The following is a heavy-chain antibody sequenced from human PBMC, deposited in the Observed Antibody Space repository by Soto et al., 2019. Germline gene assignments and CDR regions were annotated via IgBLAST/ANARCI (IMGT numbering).Heavy chain of an antibody. V-gene: IGHV3-53*01. J-gene: IGHJ4*02. CDR2: VYSGGST. Sequence: EVQLVESGGGLIRPGGSLRLSCAVSGFTVSTNYMSWVRQAPGKGLEWVSVVYSGGSTYYADSVKGRFTISRDNSKNTGFLQMTSVRAEDTAMYYCARGLGERVIRDAYCGQGTLVPVSS. CDR3: ARGLGERVIRDAY. CDR1: GFTVSTNY. D-gene: IGHD3-22*01.